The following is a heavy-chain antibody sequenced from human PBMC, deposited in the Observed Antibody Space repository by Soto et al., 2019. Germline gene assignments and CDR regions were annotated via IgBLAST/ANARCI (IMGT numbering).Heavy chain of an antibody. D-gene: IGHD6-13*01. CDR2: IYYSGST. CDR1: GGSISSYD. CDR3: ARGIAAAGEYYYYYGMDV. V-gene: IGHV4-59*01. Sequence: SETLSLTCTVSGGSISSYDWSWIRQPPGKGLEWIGYIYYSGSTNYNPSLKSRVTISVDTSKNQFSLKLSSVTAADTAVYYCARGIAAAGEYYYYYGMDVWGQGTTVTVSS. J-gene: IGHJ6*02.